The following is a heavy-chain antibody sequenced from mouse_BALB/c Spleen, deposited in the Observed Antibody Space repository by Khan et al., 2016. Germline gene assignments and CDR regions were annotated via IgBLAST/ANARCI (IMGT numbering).Heavy chain of an antibody. J-gene: IGHJ1*01. V-gene: IGHV9-3-1*01. CDR3: ARYRYYYGSSRYLDV. Sequence: QIQLVQSGPELKKPGKTVKISCKASGYTFTNYGMNGVKQATGKGLKWMGWINTYSGESTYADDFKGRFAFSLATSANTAYLQINNLKNEDTATCFCARYRYYYGSSRYLDVLGAGPTVTVSS. CDR1: GYTFTNYG. CDR2: INTYSGES. D-gene: IGHD1-1*01.